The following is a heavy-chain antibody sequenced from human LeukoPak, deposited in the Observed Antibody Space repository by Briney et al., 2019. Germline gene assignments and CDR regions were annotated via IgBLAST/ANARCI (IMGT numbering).Heavy chain of an antibody. CDR2: IYTDGSST. Sequence: PGGSLRLSCTASGFPFSNYWMHWVRQGPGKGLEWVSRIYTDGSSTYYADSVKGRFTISRDNSKNTLYLQMNSLRAEDTAVYYCAKVDPTHFDYWGQGTLVTVSS. J-gene: IGHJ4*02. V-gene: IGHV3-74*01. CDR1: GFPFSNYW. CDR3: AKVDPTHFDY.